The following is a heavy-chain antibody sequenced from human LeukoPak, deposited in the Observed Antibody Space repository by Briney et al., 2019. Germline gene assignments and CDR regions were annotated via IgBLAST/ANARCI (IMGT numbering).Heavy chain of an antibody. CDR1: GGTFSSYA. CDR3: ARGVLLHPHDAFDI. V-gene: IGHV1-69*13. CDR2: IIPIFGTA. D-gene: IGHD3-10*01. J-gene: IGHJ3*02. Sequence: GASVKVSCKASGGTFSSYAISWVRQAPGQGLEWMGRIIPIFGTANYAQKFQGRVTITADESTSTAYMELSSLRSEDTAVYYCARGVLLHPHDAFDIWGQGTMVTVSS.